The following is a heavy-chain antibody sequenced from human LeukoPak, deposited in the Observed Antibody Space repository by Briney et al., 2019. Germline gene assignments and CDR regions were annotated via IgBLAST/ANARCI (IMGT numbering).Heavy chain of an antibody. D-gene: IGHD2-2*01. J-gene: IGHJ6*02. CDR1: GYTFTGYY. CDR2: INPNSGGT. V-gene: IGHV1-2*02. Sequence: ASVKVSCKASGYTFTGYYMHWVRQAPGQGLEWMGWINPNSGGTNHAQKFQGRVTMTRDTSISTAYMELSRLRSDGTAVYYCARDAVNIVVVPAATIVYYGMDVWGQGTTVTVSS. CDR3: ARDAVNIVVVPAATIVYYGMDV.